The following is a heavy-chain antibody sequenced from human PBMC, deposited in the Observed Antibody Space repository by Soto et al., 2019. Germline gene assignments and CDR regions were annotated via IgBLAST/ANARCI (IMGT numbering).Heavy chain of an antibody. CDR3: ARAPYSGSYYDY. J-gene: IGHJ4*02. V-gene: IGHV2-70*01. CDR1: GFSLRTSGMC. D-gene: IGHD1-26*01. CDR2: IDWYDDK. Sequence: SGPTLVNPTQTLTLTCSFSGFSLRTSGMCVNWIRQPPGKPLEWLALIDWYDDKYYSTSLKTRLTISKDTSKNQVVLTMTNMDPVDTATYYCARAPYSGSYYDYWGQGTLVTIPS.